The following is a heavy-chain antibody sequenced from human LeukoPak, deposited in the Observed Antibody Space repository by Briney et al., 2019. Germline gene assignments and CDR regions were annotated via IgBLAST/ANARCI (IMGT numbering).Heavy chain of an antibody. D-gene: IGHD5-12*01. Sequence: ASVKVSCTASGYTFTSYGISWVRQAPGQGLEWMGWISAYNGNTNYAQKLQGRVTMTTDTSTSTAYMELRSLRSDDTAVYYCARARVNIVATKNFDYWGQGTLVTVSS. CDR1: GYTFTSYG. V-gene: IGHV1-18*01. CDR2: ISAYNGNT. J-gene: IGHJ4*02. CDR3: ARARVNIVATKNFDY.